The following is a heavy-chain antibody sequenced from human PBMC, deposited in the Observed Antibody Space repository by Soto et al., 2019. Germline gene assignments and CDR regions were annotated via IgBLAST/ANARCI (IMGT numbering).Heavy chain of an antibody. Sequence: GGSLRTSCAASGFTFRSYAMHWVRQAPGKVLEWVAVISYDGSNKYYAYSVKGRFTISRDNANNTLYLHMNSLRAEDTALCYCARASRSTIFRYYYAMDVWGQRSTDTVSS. CDR3: ARASRSTIFRYYYAMDV. CDR2: ISYDGSNK. J-gene: IGHJ6*02. CDR1: GFTFRSYA. V-gene: IGHV3-30-3*01.